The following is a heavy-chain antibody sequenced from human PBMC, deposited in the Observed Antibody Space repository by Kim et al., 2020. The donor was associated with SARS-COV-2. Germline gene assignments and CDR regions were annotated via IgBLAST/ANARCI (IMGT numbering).Heavy chain of an antibody. V-gene: IGHV3-48*02. J-gene: IGHJ5*02. D-gene: IGHD1-26*01. CDR2: IRTNGITM. Sequence: GGSLRLSCAASGFPFSNFGMTWVRQPPGKGLEWVAHIRTNGITMYYTDSVKGRLTISRDNAKNSLYLQMNSLRDEDTAVYYCARGVGKVGSTYYFDPWG. CDR1: GFPFSNFG. CDR3: ARGVGKVGSTYYFDP.